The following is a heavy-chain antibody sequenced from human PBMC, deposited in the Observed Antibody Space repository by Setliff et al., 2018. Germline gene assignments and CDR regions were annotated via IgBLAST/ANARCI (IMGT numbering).Heavy chain of an antibody. CDR3: ARTRGSSGWLNWFDP. CDR2: IYTSGST. Sequence: NPSETLSLTCTVSGGSISSGSYYWSWIRQPAGKGLEWIGRIYTSGSTNYNPSPKSRVTISVDTSKNQFSLKLSSVTAADTAVYYCARTRGSSGWLNWFDPWGQGTLVTVS. J-gene: IGHJ5*02. CDR1: GGSISSGSYY. D-gene: IGHD6-19*01. V-gene: IGHV4-61*02.